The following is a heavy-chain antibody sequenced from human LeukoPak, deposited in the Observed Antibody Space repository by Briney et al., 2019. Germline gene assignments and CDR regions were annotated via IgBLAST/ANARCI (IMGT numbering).Heavy chain of an antibody. CDR3: ARYDFWSGSSPDYYYYYGMDV. J-gene: IGHJ6*02. CDR2: IIPILGIA. D-gene: IGHD3-3*01. CDR1: GGTFSSYT. Sequence: SVKVSCKASGGTFSSYTISWVRQAPGQGLEWMGRIIPILGIANYAQKFQGRVTITADKSTSIAYMELSSLRSEDTAVYYCARYDFWSGSSPDYYYYYGMDVWGQGTTVTVSS. V-gene: IGHV1-69*02.